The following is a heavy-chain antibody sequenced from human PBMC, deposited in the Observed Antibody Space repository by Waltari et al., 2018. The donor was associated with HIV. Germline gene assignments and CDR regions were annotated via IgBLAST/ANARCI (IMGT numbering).Heavy chain of an antibody. CDR1: GGTFSSYA. CDR2: NIPIFGTT. Sequence: QVQLVQSGAEVKKPGSSVKVSCKASGGTFSSYAISWVRQAPGQGLEWMGGNIPIFGTTNYAQKFQGRVTITADESTSTAYMELSSLRSEDTAVYYCARDLSPKVVAGTVFQHWGQGTLVTVSS. D-gene: IGHD6-19*01. CDR3: ARDLSPKVVAGTVFQH. V-gene: IGHV1-69*01. J-gene: IGHJ1*01.